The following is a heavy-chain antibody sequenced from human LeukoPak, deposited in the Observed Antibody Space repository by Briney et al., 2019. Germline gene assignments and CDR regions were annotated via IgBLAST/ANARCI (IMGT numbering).Heavy chain of an antibody. D-gene: IGHD3-10*01. J-gene: IGHJ3*02. CDR2: INHSGST. V-gene: IGHV4-34*01. Sequence: PSETLSLTCAVYGGSFSGYYWSWIRQPPGKGLEWIGEINHSGSTNYNPSLKSRVTISVDTSKNQFSLKLSSVTAADTAVYYCARGDGFAFDIWGQGTMVTVSS. CDR3: ARGDGFAFDI. CDR1: GGSFSGYY.